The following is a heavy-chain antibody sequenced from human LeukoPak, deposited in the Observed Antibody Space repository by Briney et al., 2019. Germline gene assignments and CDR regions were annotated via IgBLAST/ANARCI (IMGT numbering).Heavy chain of an antibody. CDR2: ISYDENKE. CDR3: AKGTSSWFFDY. D-gene: IGHD6-13*01. J-gene: IGHJ4*02. V-gene: IGHV3-30-3*01. CDR1: GFTFSNYA. Sequence: GGSLRLSCTVSGFTFSNYAMHWVRQAPGKGLEWVAFISYDENKEDYADSVKGRFTISRDNSKNTLYLQMNSLRAEDTAVYYCAKGTSSWFFDYWGQGTLVTVSS.